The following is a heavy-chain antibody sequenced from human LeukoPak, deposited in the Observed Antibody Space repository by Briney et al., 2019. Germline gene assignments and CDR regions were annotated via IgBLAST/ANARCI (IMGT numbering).Heavy chain of an antibody. CDR3: AREGYYGSGSPPSLYFDY. J-gene: IGHJ4*02. D-gene: IGHD3-10*01. Sequence: GGSLRLSCAASGFTFRNYVIHWVRQAPGKGLEWVAVTSSDLNVKLYANSVKGRFTISRDNSRSTLYLQMNSLRPEDTAIYYCAREGYYGSGSPPSLYFDYWGQGTLVTVSS. CDR1: GFTFRNYV. V-gene: IGHV3-30-3*01. CDR2: TSSDLNVK.